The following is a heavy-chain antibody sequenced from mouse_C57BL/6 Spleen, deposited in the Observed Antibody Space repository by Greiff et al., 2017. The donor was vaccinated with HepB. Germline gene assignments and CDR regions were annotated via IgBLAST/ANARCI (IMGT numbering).Heavy chain of an antibody. CDR1: GYTFTSYW. Sequence: QSCKASGYTFTSYWMHWVKQRPGRGLEWIGRIDPNSGGTKYNEKFKSKATLTVDKPSSTAYMQLSSLTSEDSAVYYCARDGSSRYYFDYWGQGTTLTVSS. CDR3: ARDGSSRYYFDY. CDR2: IDPNSGGT. D-gene: IGHD1-1*01. V-gene: IGHV1-72*01. J-gene: IGHJ2*01.